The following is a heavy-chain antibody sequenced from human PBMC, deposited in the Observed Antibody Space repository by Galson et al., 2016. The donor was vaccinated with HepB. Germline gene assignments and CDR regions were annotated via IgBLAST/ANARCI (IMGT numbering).Heavy chain of an antibody. V-gene: IGHV1-3*01. CDR2: INAGNGNT. Sequence: SVKVSCKASGYTFTHYAIHWVRQAPGQRPEWMGWINAGNGNTKNSHKVQGRVTISMDTSASIAYMELRSLRSEDTAVYYCARGSPDGLDVWGQGTPVTVSS. CDR3: ARGSPDGLDV. CDR1: GYTFTHYA. J-gene: IGHJ6*02.